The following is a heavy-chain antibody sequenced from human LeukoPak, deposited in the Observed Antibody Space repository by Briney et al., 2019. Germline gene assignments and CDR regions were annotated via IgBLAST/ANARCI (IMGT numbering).Heavy chain of an antibody. CDR3: ATGGTSTTPDY. Sequence: GGSLRLSCAASGFTFRNYEMNWVRQAPGKGLECVSYISSGGITIYYADSVKGRFTISRDNAKNSLYLQMNSLRAEDTALYYCATGGTSTTPDYWGQGTLVTVSS. D-gene: IGHD1-1*01. CDR1: GFTFRNYE. J-gene: IGHJ4*02. V-gene: IGHV3-48*03. CDR2: ISSGGITI.